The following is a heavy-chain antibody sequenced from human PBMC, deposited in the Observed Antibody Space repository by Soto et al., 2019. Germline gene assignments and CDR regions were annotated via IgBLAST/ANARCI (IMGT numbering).Heavy chain of an antibody. J-gene: IGHJ4*02. CDR3: AKYDESITMIVVVITSFDY. CDR2: ISGSGGST. V-gene: IGHV3-23*01. CDR1: GFTFSSYA. Sequence: EVQLLESGGGLVQPGGSLRLSCAASGFTFSSYAMSWVRQAPGKGLEWVSAISGSGGSTYYADSVKGRFTISRDNSKNTLYLQMNSLRAEDTAVYYCAKYDESITMIVVVITSFDYWGQGTLVTVSS. D-gene: IGHD3-22*01.